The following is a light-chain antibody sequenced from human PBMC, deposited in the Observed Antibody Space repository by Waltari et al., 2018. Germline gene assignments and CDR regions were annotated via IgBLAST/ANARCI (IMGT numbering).Light chain of an antibody. CDR2: EVS. J-gene: IGLJ1*01. CDR3: SSHTSTVPHV. Sequence: QSALTQPASVSGSPGQSITISCTGTSNDVGGYGYVSWSQQYPGKAPKLIIYEVSYRPTGISTRFAGAKSGNTASLTISGLQADDEADYYCSSHTSTVPHVFGTGTRVTVV. V-gene: IGLV2-14*01. CDR1: SNDVGGYGY.